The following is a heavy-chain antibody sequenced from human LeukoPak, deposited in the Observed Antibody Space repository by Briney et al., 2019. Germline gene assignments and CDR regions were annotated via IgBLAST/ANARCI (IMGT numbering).Heavy chain of an antibody. CDR1: GFTFSSYG. V-gene: IGHV3-33*01. Sequence: GRSLRLSCAASGFTFSSYGMHWVRQAPGKGLEWVAVIWYDGSNKYYADSVKGRFTIFRDNAKNSLYLQMNSLRAEDTAVYFCARLLIVGDTDFDYWGQGTLVTVSS. D-gene: IGHD1-26*01. J-gene: IGHJ4*02. CDR3: ARLLIVGDTDFDY. CDR2: IWYDGSNK.